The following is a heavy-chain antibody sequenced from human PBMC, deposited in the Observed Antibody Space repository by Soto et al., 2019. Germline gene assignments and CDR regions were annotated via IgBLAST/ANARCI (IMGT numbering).Heavy chain of an antibody. D-gene: IGHD2-2*01. CDR2: IYYSGST. V-gene: IGHV4-31*03. Sequence: SETLSLTCTVSGGSISSGGYYWSWIRQHPGKGLEWIGYIYYSGSTYYNPSLKSRVTISVDTSKNQFSLKLSSVTAADTAVYYCARVSGYCSSTSCYAFDYWGQGTLVTVSS. J-gene: IGHJ4*02. CDR3: ARVSGYCSSTSCYAFDY. CDR1: GGSISSGGYY.